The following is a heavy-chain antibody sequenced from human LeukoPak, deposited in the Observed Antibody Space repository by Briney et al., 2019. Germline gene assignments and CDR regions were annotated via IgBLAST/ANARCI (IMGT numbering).Heavy chain of an antibody. CDR2: IYPGDSDT. V-gene: IGHV5-51*01. J-gene: IGHJ6*03. Sequence: GESLKISCKGSGYSFTSYWISWVRQMPGKGLEWMGIIYPGDSDTRYSPSFQGQVTISADKSISTAYLQWSSLKASDTAMYYCARRNGDYGDYYYYMDVWGKGTTVTVSS. CDR3: ARRNGDYGDYYYYMDV. D-gene: IGHD4-17*01. CDR1: GYSFTSYW.